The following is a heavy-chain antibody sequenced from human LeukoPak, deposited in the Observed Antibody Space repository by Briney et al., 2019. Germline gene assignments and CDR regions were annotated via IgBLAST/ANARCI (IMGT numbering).Heavy chain of an antibody. CDR3: VRAILDAVRGVITYYFEY. CDR1: GFAVSSNY. CDR2: IYSVGST. D-gene: IGHD3-10*01. J-gene: IGHJ4*02. V-gene: IGHV3-53*04. Sequence: GGSLRLSFGASGFAVSSNYMSWFRQSPGKGLEWVSVIYSVGSTYYADSAKSRFTISRPNSKKTLYLQRNSMRPSETPVCFIVRAILDAVRGVITYYFEYWGEGTLVTVSS.